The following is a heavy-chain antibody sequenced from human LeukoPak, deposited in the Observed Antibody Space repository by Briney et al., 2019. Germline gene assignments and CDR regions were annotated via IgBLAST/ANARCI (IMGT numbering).Heavy chain of an antibody. J-gene: IGHJ4*02. CDR3: AKGQGYYCDH. Sequence: PGGSLRLSCAPSGFTFSSVGMHWVRQAPDKGLEWVAFIQFDGSNSYYADSVKGRFTLSRDNSKNTLYLQMDSLRAEDTAIYYCAKGQGYYCDHWGQGTLVTVSS. CDR2: IQFDGSNS. CDR1: GFTFSSVG. V-gene: IGHV3-30*02. D-gene: IGHD3-22*01.